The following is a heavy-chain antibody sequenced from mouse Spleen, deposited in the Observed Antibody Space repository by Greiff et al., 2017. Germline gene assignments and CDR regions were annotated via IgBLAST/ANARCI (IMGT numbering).Heavy chain of an antibody. CDR2: INPGSGGT. V-gene: IGHV1-54*01. CDR3: ARGGLLWSFDY. J-gene: IGHJ2*01. D-gene: IGHD1-1*02. CDR1: GYAFTNYL. Sequence: QVQLQQSGAELVRPGTSVKVSCKASGYAFTNYLIEWVKQRPGQGLEWIGVINPGSGGTNYNEKFKGKATLTADKSSSTAYMQLSSLTSEDSAVYFCARGGLLWSFDYWGQGTTLTVSS.